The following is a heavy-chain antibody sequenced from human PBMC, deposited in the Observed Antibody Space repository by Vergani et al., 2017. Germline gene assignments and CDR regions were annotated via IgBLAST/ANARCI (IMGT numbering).Heavy chain of an antibody. CDR3: ARGKLVPYYYDYGMDV. J-gene: IGHJ6*02. CDR1: GGPFSGYF. Sequence: QVPLQQWGAGLLKPSETLSLTCAVYGGPFSGYFWSWLRQPPGKGLEWIGEVNHSGSTIYNPSLKSRVTISVDTSKNEFSLKLSSVTAADTAVYYCARGKLVPYYYDYGMDVWGQXP. V-gene: IGHV4-34*01. D-gene: IGHD6-13*01. CDR2: VNHSGST.